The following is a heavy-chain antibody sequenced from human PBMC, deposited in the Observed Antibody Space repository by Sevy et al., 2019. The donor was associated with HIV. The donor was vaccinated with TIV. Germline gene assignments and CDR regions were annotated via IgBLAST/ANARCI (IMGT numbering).Heavy chain of an antibody. V-gene: IGHV3-11*01. Sequence: GSLRLSCSGSGFVFSDYYMSWIRQAPGRGLEWVSCISGSGITYYADSVEGRFTISRDNARNSLYLQMNSLRADDTAVYYCARDTLLGIAREVARGGYWGQGTLVTVSS. CDR1: GFVFSDYY. D-gene: IGHD2-2*03. CDR2: ISGSGIT. CDR3: ARDTLLGIAREVARGGY. J-gene: IGHJ4*02.